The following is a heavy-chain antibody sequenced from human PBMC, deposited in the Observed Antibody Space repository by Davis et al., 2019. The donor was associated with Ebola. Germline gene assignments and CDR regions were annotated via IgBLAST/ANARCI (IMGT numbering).Heavy chain of an antibody. J-gene: IGHJ6*02. CDR1: GFTFSSYG. Sequence: PGGSLRLSCAASGFTFSSYGMHWVRQAPGKGLEWVAVIWYDGSNKYYADSVKGRFTISRDNSKNTLYLQMNSLRAEDTAVYYCARGAYYGSGSYRMYYYYYYGMDVWGQGTTVTVSS. D-gene: IGHD3-10*01. CDR2: IWYDGSNK. CDR3: ARGAYYGSGSYRMYYYYYYGMDV. V-gene: IGHV3-33*08.